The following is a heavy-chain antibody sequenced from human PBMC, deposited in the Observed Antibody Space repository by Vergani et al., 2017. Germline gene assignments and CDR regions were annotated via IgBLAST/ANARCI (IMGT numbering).Heavy chain of an antibody. J-gene: IGHJ4*02. V-gene: IGHV1-69*09. D-gene: IGHD6-6*01. CDR3: AREQAYSSSWFDY. Sequence: VQLVQSGAEVKKPGESLRISCKGSGYSFTSYWISWVRQAPGQGLEWMGRIIPILGIANYAQKFQGRVTITADKSTSTAYMELSSLRSEDTAVYYCAREQAYSSSWFDYWGQGTLVTVSS. CDR2: IIPILGIA. CDR1: GYSFTSYW.